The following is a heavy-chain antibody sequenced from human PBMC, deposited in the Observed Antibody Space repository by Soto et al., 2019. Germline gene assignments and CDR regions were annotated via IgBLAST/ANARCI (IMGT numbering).Heavy chain of an antibody. D-gene: IGHD3-9*01. CDR2: INPNSGGT. CDR1: GYTFTGYY. Sequence: ASVKVSCKASGYTFTGYYMHWVRQAPGQGLEWMGWINPNSGGTNYAQKFQGWVTMTRDTSISTAYMELSRLRSDDTAVYYCARERRSYDILTGYSGYYGMDVWGQGTTVTVSS. CDR3: ARERRSYDILTGYSGYYGMDV. J-gene: IGHJ6*02. V-gene: IGHV1-2*04.